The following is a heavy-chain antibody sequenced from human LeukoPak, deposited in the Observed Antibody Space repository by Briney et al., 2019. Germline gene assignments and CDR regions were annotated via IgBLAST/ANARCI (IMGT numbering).Heavy chain of an antibody. D-gene: IGHD3-10*01. Sequence: ASVKASCKASGYTFTSYYMHWVRQAPGQGLEWMGIINPSGGSTSYAQKFQGRVTMTRDTSTSTVYMELSSLRSEDTAVYYCARPLGTGSYFHYFDYWGQGTLVTVSS. V-gene: IGHV1-46*01. CDR2: INPSGGST. J-gene: IGHJ4*02. CDR1: GYTFTSYY. CDR3: ARPLGTGSYFHYFDY.